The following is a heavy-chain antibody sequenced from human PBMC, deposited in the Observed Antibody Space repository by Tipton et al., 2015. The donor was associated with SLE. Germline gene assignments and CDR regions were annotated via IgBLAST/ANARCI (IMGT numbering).Heavy chain of an antibody. J-gene: IGHJ2*01. V-gene: IGHV4-59*11. CDR2: IYYSGST. CDR1: GGSIDGHN. D-gene: IGHD3-16*01. CDR3: ARDLGAGWGGHWYFDL. Sequence: TLSLTCTVAGGSIDGHNWSWFRQPPGKGLEWIGYIYYSGSTDYNPSLKSRVTISIDTSKNQFSLKLRSMTAADTAVYYCARDLGAGWGGHWYFDLWGRGTLLTVSS.